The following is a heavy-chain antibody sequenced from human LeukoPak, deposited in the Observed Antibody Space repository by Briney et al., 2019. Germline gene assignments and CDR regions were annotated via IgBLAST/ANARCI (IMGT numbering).Heavy chain of an antibody. J-gene: IGHJ4*02. D-gene: IGHD2-15*01. CDR2: INPNSGGT. CDR3: ARDWRMMYCSGGSCYGLDH. Sequence: GASVKVSCKASGYTFTGYYMHWVRQAPGQGLEWMGWINPNSGGTNYAQKFQGRVTMTRDTSISTAYMELSRLRSDDTAVYYCARDWRMMYCSGGSCYGLDHWGQGTLVTVSS. CDR1: GYTFTGYY. V-gene: IGHV1-2*02.